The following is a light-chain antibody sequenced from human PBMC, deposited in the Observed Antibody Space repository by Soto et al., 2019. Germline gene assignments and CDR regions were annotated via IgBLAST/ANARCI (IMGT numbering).Light chain of an antibody. Sequence: QSALTQPASMSGSAGQSLTISCTGTDSDIGAYDFVSWDQHHAGKAPILIIYEVTHRPSEVSSRFSASKSGNTASLTISGLQAEAEALYYCSSYRGFPTLVFGGEHKRNVL. J-gene: IGLJ2*01. CDR1: DSDIGAYDF. V-gene: IGLV2-14*01. CDR2: EVT. CDR3: SSYRGFPTLV.